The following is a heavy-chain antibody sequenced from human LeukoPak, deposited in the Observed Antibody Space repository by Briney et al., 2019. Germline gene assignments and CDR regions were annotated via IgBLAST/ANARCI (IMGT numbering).Heavy chain of an antibody. CDR3: ARDRYSSY. J-gene: IGHJ4*02. D-gene: IGHD6-19*01. CDR2: IKQDGSEK. V-gene: IGHV3-7*01. CDR1: GFTFSNYW. Sequence: GGSLRLSCAASGFTFSNYWMTWVRQAPGKGLQWVANIKQDGSEKYYVDSVKGRVTISRDNAKNSLFLQMNSLRAEDTAVYYCARDRYSSYWGQGTLVTVSS.